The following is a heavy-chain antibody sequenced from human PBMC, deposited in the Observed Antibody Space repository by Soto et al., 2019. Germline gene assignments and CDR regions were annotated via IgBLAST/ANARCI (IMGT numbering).Heavy chain of an antibody. CDR2: ISYDGSNK. J-gene: IGHJ6*02. V-gene: IGHV3-30-3*01. CDR3: ARSPYYYGSGSYAYYGMDV. Sequence: GGSLRLSCAASGFAFSSYAMHWVRQAPGKGLEWVAVISYDGSNKYYADSVKGRFTISRDNSKNTLYLQMNSLRAEDTAVYYCARSPYYYGSGSYAYYGMDVWGQGTTVTVSS. D-gene: IGHD3-10*01. CDR1: GFAFSSYA.